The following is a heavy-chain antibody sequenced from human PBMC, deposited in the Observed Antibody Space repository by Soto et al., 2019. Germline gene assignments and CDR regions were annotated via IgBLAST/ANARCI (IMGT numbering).Heavy chain of an antibody. D-gene: IGHD3-16*02. CDR2: IIPIFGTA. Sequence: QVQLVQSGAEVKKPGSSVKVSCKASGGTFSSYAISWVRQAPGQGLEWMGGIIPIFGTANYAQKFQGRVTITADESTSTAYMELSSLRSEATAVYYCARLRLGELSTNPSIDFWGQGTLVTVSS. CDR1: GGTFSSYA. J-gene: IGHJ4*02. V-gene: IGHV1-69*12. CDR3: ARLRLGELSTNPSIDF.